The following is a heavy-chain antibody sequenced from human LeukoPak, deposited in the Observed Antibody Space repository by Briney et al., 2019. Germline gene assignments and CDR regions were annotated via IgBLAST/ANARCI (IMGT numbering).Heavy chain of an antibody. CDR1: GYTLTELS. CDR3: ATIGGYSYGYEGKNWFDP. J-gene: IGHJ5*02. CDR2: FDPEDGET. Sequence: ASVKVSCKVSGYTLTELSMHWVRQAPGKGLEWMGGFDPEDGETIYAQKFQGRVTMTEDTSTDTAYMELSSLRSGDTAVYYCATIGGYSYGYEGKNWFDPWGQGTLVTVSS. V-gene: IGHV1-24*01. D-gene: IGHD5-18*01.